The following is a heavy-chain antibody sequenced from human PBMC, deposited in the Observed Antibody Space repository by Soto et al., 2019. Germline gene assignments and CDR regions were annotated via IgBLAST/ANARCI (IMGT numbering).Heavy chain of an antibody. CDR2: INPSGGST. CDR3: ARVSLIAYCSSTSCPSGPAFDI. J-gene: IGHJ3*02. V-gene: IGHV1-46*03. CDR1: GYTFTSYY. D-gene: IGHD2-2*01. Sequence: ASVTVCCTASGYTFTSYYMHWVRQAHGQGLEWMGIINPSGGSTSYAQKFQGRVTMTRDTSTSTVYMELSSLRSEDTAVYYCARVSLIAYCSSTSCPSGPAFDIWGQGTMVTVSS.